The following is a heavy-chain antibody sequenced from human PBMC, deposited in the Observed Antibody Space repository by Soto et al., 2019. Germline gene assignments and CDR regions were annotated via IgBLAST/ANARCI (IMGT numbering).Heavy chain of an antibody. CDR3: ARDMGYSYGRGPFDY. CDR2: IYYSGST. Sequence: SETLSLTCTPSGGSVSSGSYYSIWIRQPPGKGLEWIGYIYYSGSTNYNPSLKSRVTISVDTSKNQFSLKLSSVTAADTAVYYCARDMGYSYGRGPFDYWGQGTLVTVSS. V-gene: IGHV4-61*01. D-gene: IGHD5-18*01. J-gene: IGHJ4*02. CDR1: GGSVSSGSYY.